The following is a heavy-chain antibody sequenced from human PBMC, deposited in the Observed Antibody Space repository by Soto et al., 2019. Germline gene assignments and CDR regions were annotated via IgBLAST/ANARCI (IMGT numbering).Heavy chain of an antibody. J-gene: IGHJ5*02. CDR3: ARPSGTVPYNWFDP. CDR1: GGTFSSYA. Sequence: GASVKFSCKASGGTFSSYAISWVRQAPGQGLEWMGGIIPIFGTANYAQKFQGRVTITADESTSTAYMELSSLRSEDTAVYYCARPSGTVPYNWFDPWGQGTLVTVSS. V-gene: IGHV1-69*13. CDR2: IIPIFGTA. D-gene: IGHD4-17*01.